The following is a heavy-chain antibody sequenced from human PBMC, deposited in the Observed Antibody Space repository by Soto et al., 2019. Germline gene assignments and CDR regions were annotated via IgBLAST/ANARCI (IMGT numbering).Heavy chain of an antibody. Sequence: GGSLRLSCAASGFTFSSYAMHWVRQAPGKGLEWVSYISSSSSTIYYADSVKGRFTISRDNAKNSLYLQMNSLRDEDTAVYYCARDWGDGYNIDAFDIWGQGTMVTVSS. CDR3: ARDWGDGYNIDAFDI. V-gene: IGHV3-48*02. D-gene: IGHD5-12*01. J-gene: IGHJ3*02. CDR1: GFTFSSYA. CDR2: ISSSSSTI.